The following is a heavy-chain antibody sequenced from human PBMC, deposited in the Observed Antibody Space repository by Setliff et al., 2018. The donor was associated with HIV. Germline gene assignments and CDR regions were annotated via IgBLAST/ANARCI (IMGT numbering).Heavy chain of an antibody. V-gene: IGHV4-34*01. CDR2: INHSGST. D-gene: IGHD7-27*01. J-gene: IGHJ6*04. CDR1: GGSFSGYY. Sequence: SETLSLTCAVYGGSFSGYYWSWIRQPPGKGLEWIGEINHSGSTNYNPSLKSRVTISVDTSKNQFSLKLSSVTAADTAVYYCALGVPVDSNFNSRFMDVWGKGTTVTVSS. CDR3: ALGVPVDSNFNSRFMDV.